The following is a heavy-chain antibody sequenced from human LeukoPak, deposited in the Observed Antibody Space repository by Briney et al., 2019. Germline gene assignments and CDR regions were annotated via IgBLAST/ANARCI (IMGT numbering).Heavy chain of an antibody. J-gene: IGHJ4*02. V-gene: IGHV3-7*01. CDR2: IKQDGSEK. CDR1: GFTFSSYW. D-gene: IGHD6-13*01. Sequence: GGSLRLSCAASGFTFSSYWMSWVRQAPGKGLEWVANIKQDGSEKYYVDSVKGRFTISRDNAKNSLYLQMNSLRAEDTAVYYCARSIAAAGTAFLYWGQGTLVTVSS. CDR3: ARSIAAAGTAFLY.